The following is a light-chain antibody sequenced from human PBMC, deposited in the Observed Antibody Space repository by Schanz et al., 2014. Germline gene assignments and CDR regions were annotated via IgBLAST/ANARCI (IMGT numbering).Light chain of an antibody. V-gene: IGLV2-23*01. CDR3: CSYAGSYTLGV. CDR2: EGS. Sequence: QSALTQPASVSGSPGQSITISCTGTSSDVGSYNLVSWYQQHPGKAPKLMIYEGSKRPSGVSNRFSGSKSANMASLTISGLQAEDEADYYCCSYAGSYTLGVFGGGTKLTVL. CDR1: SSDVGSYNL. J-gene: IGLJ2*01.